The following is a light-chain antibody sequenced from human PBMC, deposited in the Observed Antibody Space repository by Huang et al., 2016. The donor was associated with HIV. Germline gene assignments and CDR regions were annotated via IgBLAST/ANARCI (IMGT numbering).Light chain of an antibody. J-gene: IGKJ1*01. CDR2: GAS. CDR3: QRYDSAPRA. CDR1: QDIGNF. Sequence: DIQMTQSPWSLSASPGVRVTLSCRANQDIGNFLAWYQHKPGGVPRLLIYGASTLQSGVPSRFSGRGSGTDFTLTITSFQPDDVATYYCQRYDSAPRAFGQGTKVEI. V-gene: IGKV1-27*01.